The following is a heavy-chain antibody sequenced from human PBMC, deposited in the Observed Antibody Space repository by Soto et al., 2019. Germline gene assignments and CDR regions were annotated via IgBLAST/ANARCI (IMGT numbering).Heavy chain of an antibody. CDR2: ISGSGGST. J-gene: IGHJ4*02. CDR3: AKDREVRLAARPRYFDY. CDR1: GFTFSSYA. V-gene: IGHV3-23*01. D-gene: IGHD6-6*01. Sequence: PGGSLRLSCAASGFTFSSYAMSWVRQAPGKGLERVSAISGSGGSTYYADSVKGRFTISRDNSKNTLYLQMNSLRAEDTAVYYCAKDREVRLAARPRYFDYCGQGTRVTVSS.